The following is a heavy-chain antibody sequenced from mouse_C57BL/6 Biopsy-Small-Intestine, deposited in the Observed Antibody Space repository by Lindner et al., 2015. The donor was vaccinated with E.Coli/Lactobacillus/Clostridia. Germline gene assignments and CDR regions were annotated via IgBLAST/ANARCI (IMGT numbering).Heavy chain of an antibody. CDR2: ISSGSSTI. Sequence: VQLQESGGGLVKPGGSLKLSCAASGFTFSDYGMHWVRQAPEKGLEWVAYISSGSSTIYYADTVKGRFTISRDNAKNTLFLQMTSPRSEDTAMYYCARRNLLRAMDYWGQGTSVTVSS. V-gene: IGHV5-17*01. J-gene: IGHJ4*01. D-gene: IGHD2-1*01. CDR1: GFTFSDYG. CDR3: ARRNLLRAMDY.